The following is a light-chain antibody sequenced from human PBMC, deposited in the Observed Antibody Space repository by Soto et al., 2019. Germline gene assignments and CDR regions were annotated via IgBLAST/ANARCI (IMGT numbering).Light chain of an antibody. CDR1: QTVYSI. J-gene: IGKJ4*01. V-gene: IGKV3D-15*01. CDR3: QQYNDWPLT. CDR2: GAS. Sequence: EIVMTQSPATLSVSPGERATLSCRASQTVYSILAWYQQKLGQAPRLLIYGASTRATGIPARFSGSGSGTEFTLTISSLQSEDFAVYYCQQYNDWPLTFGGGTKVEIK.